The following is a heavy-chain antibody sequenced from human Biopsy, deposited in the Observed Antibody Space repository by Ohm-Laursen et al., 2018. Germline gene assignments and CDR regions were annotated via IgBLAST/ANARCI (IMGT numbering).Heavy chain of an antibody. CDR1: GGSPFTDSITRYY. CDR3: ARDLHGRGPNWGASTGVFDL. CDR2: VYYTGTT. Sequence: GTLSLTCTVVSGGSPFTDSITRYYWNWIRQSPGKGLEWIGVVYYTGTTTYNPSFKSRVTLSMDTSNNQVSLRLLSVTAADTAVYSCARDLHGRGPNWGASTGVFDLWGHGTAVTVSS. D-gene: IGHD1-26*01. V-gene: IGHV4-59*12. J-gene: IGHJ3*01.